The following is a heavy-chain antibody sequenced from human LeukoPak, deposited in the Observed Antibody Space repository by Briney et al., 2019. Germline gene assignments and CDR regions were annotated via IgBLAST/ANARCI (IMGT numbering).Heavy chain of an antibody. D-gene: IGHD4-17*01. CDR1: GFTFSSYS. J-gene: IGHJ4*02. V-gene: IGHV3-48*02. CDR3: TKNLALSGDYEPGGY. Sequence: GGSLRLSCAASGFTFSSYSMNWVRQAPGKGLEWVSYISGSSSTIYYADSVKGRFTISRDNAKNSLYLQMNSLRDEDTAVYYCTKNLALSGDYEPGGYWGQGTLVTVSS. CDR2: ISGSSSTI.